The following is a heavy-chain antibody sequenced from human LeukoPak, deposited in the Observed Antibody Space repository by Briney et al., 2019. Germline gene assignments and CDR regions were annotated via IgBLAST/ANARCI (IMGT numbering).Heavy chain of an antibody. J-gene: IGHJ5*02. D-gene: IGHD3-16*02. Sequence: SETLSLTCSVSSDSLTTSFYFWGWVRQPPGKALEWIGGIYYTGTTYYNPSLKNRVIISEDTSKNQFYLQMTSVTAADTALYFCARHSKIVPATGWFDPWGQGVLVTVSS. CDR2: IYYTGTT. CDR3: ARHSKIVPATGWFDP. V-gene: IGHV4-39*01. CDR1: SDSLTTSFYF.